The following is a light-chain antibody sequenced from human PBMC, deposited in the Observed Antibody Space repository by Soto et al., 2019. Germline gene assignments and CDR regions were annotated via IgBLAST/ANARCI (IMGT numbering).Light chain of an antibody. CDR2: AAS. Sequence: EIVLTQSPGTLSLSPGGRATLSCRASQSVSSNYLAWYQQKPGQAPRLLIYAASSRASGIPDRFSGSGSGTDFTLTISRLEPEDSAVYYCQQYGSLPYTFGQGTKLEIK. CDR1: QSVSSNY. J-gene: IGKJ2*01. V-gene: IGKV3-20*01. CDR3: QQYGSLPYT.